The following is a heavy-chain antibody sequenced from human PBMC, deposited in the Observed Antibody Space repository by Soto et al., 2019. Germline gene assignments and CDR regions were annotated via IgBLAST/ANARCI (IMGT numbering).Heavy chain of an antibody. V-gene: IGHV4-34*01. CDR3: ARDKTTGVIDY. CDR1: GGSFSGYY. CDR2: INHSGST. J-gene: IGHJ4*02. D-gene: IGHD1-7*01. Sequence: SETLSLTCAFYGGSFSGYYWTWIRQPPGTGLEWIGEINHSGSTNYNPSLKSRVTISVDTSKNQFSLKLTSVTAAYTHMYYCARDKTTGVIDYWGQGTVVTVSS.